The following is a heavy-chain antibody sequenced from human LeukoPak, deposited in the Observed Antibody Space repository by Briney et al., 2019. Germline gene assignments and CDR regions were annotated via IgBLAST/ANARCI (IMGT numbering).Heavy chain of an antibody. Sequence: GGSLRLSCAASGFPFGTYGMTWVRQAPGKGLEWVSGITGSSTWTYYADSVRGRFTISRDNSKNTLHLQMDNLTADDTAIYYCARELVSLGTGYFDLWGRGALVTVSS. V-gene: IGHV3-23*01. J-gene: IGHJ2*01. D-gene: IGHD7-27*01. CDR2: ITGSSTWT. CDR1: GFPFGTYG. CDR3: ARELVSLGTGYFDL.